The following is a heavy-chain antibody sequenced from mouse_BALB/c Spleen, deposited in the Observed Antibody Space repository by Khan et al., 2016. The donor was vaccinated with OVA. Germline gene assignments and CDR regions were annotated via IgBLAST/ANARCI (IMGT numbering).Heavy chain of an antibody. CDR2: IWCDGTT. CDR1: GFSLTNYG. CDR3: AGQPYFHYYVMDY. D-gene: IGHD2-10*01. V-gene: IGHV2-6-1*01. J-gene: IGHJ4*01. Sequence: QVQLKESGPGLVAPSQSLSITCTISGFSLTNYGVHWVRQPPGKGLEWLVVIWCDGTTTYDSALKSILTIIKDNSKSQVFLKMDSLQTDDTAMYYCAGQPYFHYYVMDYWGQGTTVTVSS.